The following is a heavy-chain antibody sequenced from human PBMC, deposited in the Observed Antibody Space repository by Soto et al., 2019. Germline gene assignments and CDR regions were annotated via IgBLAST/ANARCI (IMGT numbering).Heavy chain of an antibody. V-gene: IGHV3-48*03. CDR1: GFTFSSYE. D-gene: IGHD4-17*01. J-gene: IGHJ4*02. CDR3: ARGPRNYGAIDY. CDR2: ISSRGSTI. Sequence: GGSLRLSCAASGFTFSSYEMNWVRQAPGKGLEWVSYISSRGSTIYYADSVKGRFTISRDNAKNSLYLQMNSLRAEDTAVYYCARGPRNYGAIDYWGQGTLVTVSS.